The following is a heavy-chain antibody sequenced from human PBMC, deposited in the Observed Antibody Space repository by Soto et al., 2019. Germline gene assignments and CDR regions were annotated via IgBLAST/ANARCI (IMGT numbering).Heavy chain of an antibody. CDR3: IRVLWFGELF. D-gene: IGHD3-10*01. CDR2: IYWDDDK. CDR1: GFSLSTRGVG. V-gene: IGHV2-5*02. Sequence: QITLKESGPTLVKPTQTLTLTCTFSGFSLSTRGVGVGWIRQTQGKALEWLALIYWDDDKRYSPSLKSRLTITKDTSKDQVLLVMSNMDPVDTATYYCIRVLWFGELFWGQGTLVTVSS. J-gene: IGHJ4*02.